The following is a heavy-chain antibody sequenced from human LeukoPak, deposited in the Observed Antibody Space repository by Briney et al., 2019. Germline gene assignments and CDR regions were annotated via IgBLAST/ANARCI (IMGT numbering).Heavy chain of an antibody. D-gene: IGHD6-13*01. CDR2: ISVSAGST. Sequence: GGSLRLSCAASGFTFSTYAMSWVRQAPGKGLEWVSAISVSAGSTYYADSVKGRFTISRDNSKNTLYLQMNSLRAEDTAVYYCATGSVRYSASWYSQEGDYWGQGTPVTVSS. V-gene: IGHV3-23*01. J-gene: IGHJ4*02. CDR3: ATGSVRYSASWYSQEGDY. CDR1: GFTFSTYA.